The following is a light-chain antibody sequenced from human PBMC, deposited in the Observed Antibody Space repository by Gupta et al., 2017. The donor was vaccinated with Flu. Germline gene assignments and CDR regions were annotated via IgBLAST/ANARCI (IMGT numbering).Light chain of an antibody. J-gene: IGLJ1*01. CDR2: EVS. V-gene: IGLV2-14*01. Sequence: VTISCTGTSSDVGTSNYVSWYHQHPGKAPKLMIYEVSYRPSGVSHRFSGSKSGNTASLNISGLQAEDEADYYCSSYTSSGTYVFGTGTEVTVL. CDR3: SSYTSSGTYV. CDR1: SSDVGTSNY.